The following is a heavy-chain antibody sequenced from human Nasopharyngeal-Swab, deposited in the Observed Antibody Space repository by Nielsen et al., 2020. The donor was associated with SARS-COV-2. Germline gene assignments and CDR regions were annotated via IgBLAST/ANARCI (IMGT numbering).Heavy chain of an antibody. CDR3: ARSKAAHNWFDP. D-gene: IGHD6-6*01. J-gene: IGHJ5*02. CDR2: IYYSGST. V-gene: IGHV4-59*01. Sequence: GSLRLSCTVSGASISSYYWSWIRQPPGKGLEWIGYIYYSGSTNYNPFLKSRVTISVDTSKSQFSLKLSSVTAADTAVYYCARSKAAHNWFDPWGQGTLVTVSS. CDR1: GASISSYY.